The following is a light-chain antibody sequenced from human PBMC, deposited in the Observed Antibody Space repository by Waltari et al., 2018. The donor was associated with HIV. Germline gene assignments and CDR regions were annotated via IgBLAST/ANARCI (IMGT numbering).Light chain of an antibody. J-gene: IGKJ4*01. Sequence: QMTQSPSSLSASVGDRVTITCQASQDITKKLSWYQQKPGKAPNLPISDASTLAPGVPSRFSGSGSGTHFSLSIGSLQPEDIATYFCLQFHTLPLTFGAGTKVEIK. V-gene: IGKV1-33*01. CDR2: DAS. CDR1: QDITKK. CDR3: LQFHTLPLT.